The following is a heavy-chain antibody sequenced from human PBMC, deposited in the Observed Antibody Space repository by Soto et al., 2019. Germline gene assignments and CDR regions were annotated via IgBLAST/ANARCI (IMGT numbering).Heavy chain of an antibody. Sequence: EVQLLESWGGLVQPGGSLRLSCAASGFTFRSYAMSWVRQAPGKGLEWISAISGSGGSTYYADSVKGRFTISRDNSKNTLYLQMNSLRAEDTAVYYCAKELYYYGSGRDAFDIWGQGTMVTVSS. J-gene: IGHJ3*02. D-gene: IGHD3-10*01. CDR3: AKELYYYGSGRDAFDI. CDR1: GFTFRSYA. CDR2: ISGSGGST. V-gene: IGHV3-23*01.